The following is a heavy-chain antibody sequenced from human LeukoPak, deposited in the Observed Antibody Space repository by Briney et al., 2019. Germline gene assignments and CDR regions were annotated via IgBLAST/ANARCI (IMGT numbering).Heavy chain of an antibody. V-gene: IGHV3-74*01. CDR2: ISPTGSTT. J-gene: IGHJ4*02. CDR1: GFTFTTYW. D-gene: IGHD6-13*01. CDR3: ARGPSSNWSGLDF. Sequence: GGSLRLSCAASGFTFTTYWMHWVRQAPGKGLVWVSRISPTGSTTSYADSVKGRFTVSRDNAKNTLYLQVNNLRAEDTAVYYCARGPSSNWSGLDFWGQGTLLTVSS.